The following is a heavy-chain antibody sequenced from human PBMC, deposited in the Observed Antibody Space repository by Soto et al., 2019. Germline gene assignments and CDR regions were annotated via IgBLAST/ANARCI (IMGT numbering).Heavy chain of an antibody. CDR2: ISAYYGNT. V-gene: IGHV1-18*01. D-gene: IGHD3-10*01. CDR3: ARDRTFGRGVIVWLFDY. Sequence: QVQLVQSGAEVKKPGASVKVSCKASGYSFSNYGVSWVRQAPGQGLEWGGWISAYYGNTNYAQKFQGRVTMTTDTSTSTAYMELRSLRSDDTAVYYCARDRTFGRGVIVWLFDYWGQGTLVTVSS. CDR1: GYSFSNYG. J-gene: IGHJ4*02.